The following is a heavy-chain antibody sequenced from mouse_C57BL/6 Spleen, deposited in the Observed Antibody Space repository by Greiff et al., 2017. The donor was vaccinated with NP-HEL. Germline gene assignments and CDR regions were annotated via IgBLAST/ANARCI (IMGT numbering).Heavy chain of an antibody. CDR3: AKRVDYLYAMDY. D-gene: IGHD2-4*01. V-gene: IGHV5-17*01. CDR2: ISSGSSTI. CDR1: GFTFSDYG. Sequence: EVMLVESGGGLVKPGGSLKLSCAASGFTFSDYGMHWVRQAPEKGLEWVAYISSGSSTIYYADTVKGRFTISRDNAKNTLFLQMTSLRSEDTAMYYCAKRVDYLYAMDYWGQGTSVTVSS. J-gene: IGHJ4*01.